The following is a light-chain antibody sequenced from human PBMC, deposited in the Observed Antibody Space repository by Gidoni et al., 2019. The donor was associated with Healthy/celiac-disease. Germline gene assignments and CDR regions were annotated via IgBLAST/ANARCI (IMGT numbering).Light chain of an antibody. J-gene: IGKJ3*01. Sequence: DIQMTQSPSSLSASVGDRVTITCQASQDISNYLNWYQQKPGKAPKLLIYDASNLETGVPSRFSGSGSGTDFTFTISSLQPEDIATYYCQQYDNLPPLFTFGPXTKVDIK. CDR1: QDISNY. V-gene: IGKV1-33*01. CDR2: DAS. CDR3: QQYDNLPPLFT.